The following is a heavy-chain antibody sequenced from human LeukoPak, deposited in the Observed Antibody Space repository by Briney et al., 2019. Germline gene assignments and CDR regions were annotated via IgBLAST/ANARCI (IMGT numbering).Heavy chain of an antibody. CDR3: ARDGTSTDDY. J-gene: IGHJ4*02. V-gene: IGHV1-18*01. D-gene: IGHD2-2*01. CDR2: ISGNNDNP. Sequence: ASVKVSCKASGYTFSNFGISWVRQAPGQGLEWMGWISGNNDNPNYGQKFQGRLTVTTDSSTNTAYMELRNLRSDDTGVYYCARDGTSTDDYWGQGTLVTVSS. CDR1: GYTFSNFG.